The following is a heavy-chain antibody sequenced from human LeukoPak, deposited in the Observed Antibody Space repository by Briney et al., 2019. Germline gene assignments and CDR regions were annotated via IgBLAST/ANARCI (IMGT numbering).Heavy chain of an antibody. J-gene: IGHJ4*02. Sequence: GGSLRLSCAASGFTFSGSAMSWVHQAPGKGLEWVSSISGSGSGGSTYYADSVKGRFTISRDNSKNTLYLQMNSLRAEDTAVYYCAKSGYNRFDYWGQGTLVTVSS. CDR3: AKSGYNRFDY. CDR2: ISGSGSGGST. V-gene: IGHV3-23*01. D-gene: IGHD5-24*01. CDR1: GFTFSGSA.